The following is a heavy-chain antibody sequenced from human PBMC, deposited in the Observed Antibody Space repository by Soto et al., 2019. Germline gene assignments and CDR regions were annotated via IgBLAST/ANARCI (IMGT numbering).Heavy chain of an antibody. J-gene: IGHJ4*01. Sequence: GVSLRLSCAASGFTFSSYWMSWVRQAPGKGLEWVANIKQDGSDKYYVDSVEGRFTLSRDNAKNSLQLQMNSLRAEDTAIYFCARVAYGNGWIFDYWGRGTLVTVSS. D-gene: IGHD6-19*01. CDR3: ARVAYGNGWIFDY. CDR2: IKQDGSDK. CDR1: GFTFSSYW. V-gene: IGHV3-7*04.